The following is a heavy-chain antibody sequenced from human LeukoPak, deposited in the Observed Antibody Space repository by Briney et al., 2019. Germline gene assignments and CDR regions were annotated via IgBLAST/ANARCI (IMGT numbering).Heavy chain of an antibody. D-gene: IGHD6-19*01. Sequence: PSETLSLTCTVSGGSISSYYWSWIRQPPGKGLEWIGYIYYSGSTNYNPSLKSRVTISVDTSKNQFSLKLSSVTAADTAVYYCARRYSSGWFWAFDIWGQGTMVTVSS. CDR3: ARRYSSGWFWAFDI. V-gene: IGHV4-59*08. CDR1: GGSISSYY. CDR2: IYYSGST. J-gene: IGHJ3*02.